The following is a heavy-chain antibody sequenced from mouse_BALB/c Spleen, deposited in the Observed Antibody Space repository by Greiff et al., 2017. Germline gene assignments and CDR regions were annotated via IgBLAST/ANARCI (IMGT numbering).Heavy chain of an antibody. J-gene: IGHJ4*01. CDR3: TRVGYYESAMDY. D-gene: IGHD1-1*01. CDR2: ISSGSSTI. Sequence: EVQLVESGGGLVQPGGSRKLPCAASGFTFSSFGMHWGRQAPEKGLEWVAYISSGSSTIYYADTVMGRFTISRDNPKKTLFLQMTSLRSEDTAMYYCTRVGYYESAMDYWGQGTSVTVSS. CDR1: GFTFSSFG. V-gene: IGHV5-17*02.